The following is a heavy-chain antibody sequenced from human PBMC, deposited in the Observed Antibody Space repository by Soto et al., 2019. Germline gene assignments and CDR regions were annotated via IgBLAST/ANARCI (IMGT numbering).Heavy chain of an antibody. CDR1: GYSISRGGNY. D-gene: IGHD1-1*01. CDR2: IYYSGST. V-gene: IGHV4-31*03. CDR3: ARGRVDDGTRRYYRSWFDP. J-gene: IGHJ5*02. Sequence: PSDTPSLTFTVYGYSISRGGNYWSWILQQKEKGLEWIGYIYYSGSTYYNPSLKSRVTISVDTSKNQFSLKLSSVTAADTAVYYCARGRVDDGTRRYYRSWFDPWGQGTLGTVSS.